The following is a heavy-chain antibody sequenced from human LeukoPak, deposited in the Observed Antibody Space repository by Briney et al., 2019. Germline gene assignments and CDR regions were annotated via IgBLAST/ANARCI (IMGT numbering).Heavy chain of an antibody. J-gene: IGHJ5*02. D-gene: IGHD5-18*01. CDR2: IYHSGST. Sequence: SSETLSLTCAVSGYSISSGYYWGWIRQPPGKGLEWIGSIYHSGSTYYNPSLKSRVTISVDTSKNQFSLKLSSVTAADTAVYYCAGRYSYGRTWFDPWGQGTLVTVS. CDR1: GYSISSGYY. V-gene: IGHV4-38-2*01. CDR3: AGRYSYGRTWFDP.